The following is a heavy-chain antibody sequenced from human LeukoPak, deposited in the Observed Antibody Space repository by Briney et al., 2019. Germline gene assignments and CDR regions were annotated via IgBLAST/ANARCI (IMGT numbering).Heavy chain of an antibody. CDR2: ISGSGGST. CDR3: AKEEGVGRYPRY. D-gene: IGHD1-1*01. J-gene: IGHJ4*02. CDR1: GFTVSSNY. V-gene: IGHV3-23*01. Sequence: PGGSLRLSCAASGFTVSSNYMSWVRQAPGKGLEWVSVISGSGGSTYYADSVKGRFTISRDNSKNTLYLQMNSLRAEDTAVYYCAKEEGVGRYPRYWGQGTLVTVSS.